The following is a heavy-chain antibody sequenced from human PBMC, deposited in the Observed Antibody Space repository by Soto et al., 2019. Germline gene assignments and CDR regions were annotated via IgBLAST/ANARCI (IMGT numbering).Heavy chain of an antibody. CDR2: INPDTGST. J-gene: IGHJ6*02. CDR1: GYTFTTYY. V-gene: IGHV1-46*01. Sequence: QVQLVQSGAEVKKPGASVKISCKASGYTFTTYYLHWVRQAPGQGLEWMGIINPDTGSTSSAQTFRGRVSVTRDTSTSTVYMELYSLSSEDTAVYYCARDPNFSLTFHYYGMDVWGQGTTVTVSS. CDR3: ARDPNFSLTFHYYGMDV.